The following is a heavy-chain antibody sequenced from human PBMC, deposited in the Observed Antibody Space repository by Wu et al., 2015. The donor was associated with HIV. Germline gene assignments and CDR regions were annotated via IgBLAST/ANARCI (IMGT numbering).Heavy chain of an antibody. J-gene: IGHJ4*02. Sequence: INPNSGGTNYAQKFQGRVTMTEDTSTDTAYMELSSLRSEDTAVYYCATSYGSGSYYGFDYWGQGTLVTVSS. V-gene: IGHV1/OR15-1*04. D-gene: IGHD3-10*01. CDR3: ATSYGSGSYYGFDY. CDR2: INPNSGGT.